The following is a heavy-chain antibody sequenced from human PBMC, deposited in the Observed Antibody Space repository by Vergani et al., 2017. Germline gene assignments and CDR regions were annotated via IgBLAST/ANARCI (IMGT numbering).Heavy chain of an antibody. J-gene: IGHJ6*02. D-gene: IGHD3-10*01. CDR2: IYPGDSDT. CDR1: GYSFTSYW. CDR3: ARYAITMVRGVSYCCYGMDV. V-gene: IGHV5-51*01. Sequence: EVQLVQSGAEVKKPGESLKISCKGSGYSFTSYWIGWVRQMPGKGLEWMGIIYPGDSDTRYSPSFQGQVTISADKSSSTTYLQWSSLNASDTAMYYCARYAITMVRGVSYCCYGMDVWGQGTTVTVSS.